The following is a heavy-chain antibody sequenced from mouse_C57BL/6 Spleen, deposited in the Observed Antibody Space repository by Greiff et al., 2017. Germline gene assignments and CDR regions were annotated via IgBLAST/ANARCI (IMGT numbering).Heavy chain of an antibody. CDR1: GYTFTEYT. Sequence: QVQLQQSGAELVKPGASVKLSCKASGYTFTEYTIHWVKQRSGQGLEWIGWFYPGSGSRKYNEKVKDKATLTADKSSSTVYMELSSLTSENSSVYFCARHEEGIYYGNYWFAYWGQGTLVTVSA. D-gene: IGHD2-1*01. V-gene: IGHV1-62-2*01. CDR3: ARHEEGIYYGNYWFAY. J-gene: IGHJ3*01. CDR2: FYPGSGSR.